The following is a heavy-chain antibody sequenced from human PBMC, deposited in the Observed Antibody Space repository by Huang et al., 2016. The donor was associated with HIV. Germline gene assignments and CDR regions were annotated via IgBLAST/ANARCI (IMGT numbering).Heavy chain of an antibody. J-gene: IGHJ5*01. D-gene: IGHD1-1*01. CDR1: GYIFTTYG. Sequence: QVELVQSGAEVKRPGASVRVSCKAAGYIFTTYGINWVRQAPGQGLEWMGWISAYKGNTNYAEKLQGRFTLTRDTSATTAYMELRDVTSADTAVYYCARDHWYPLQNWFDLWGQGTLVTVSS. CDR3: ARDHWYPLQNWFDL. V-gene: IGHV1-18*01. CDR2: ISAYKGNT.